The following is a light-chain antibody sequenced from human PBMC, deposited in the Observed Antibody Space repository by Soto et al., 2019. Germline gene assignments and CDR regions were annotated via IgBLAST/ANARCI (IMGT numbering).Light chain of an antibody. V-gene: IGLV2-8*01. CDR1: SSDVGAYDY. CDR3: SSFAGSNNFPYV. Sequence: QSVLTQPPSASGSPGQSVTISCTWTSSDVGAYDYVSWYQQRPGKAPKLMIYEINKRPSGVPDRFSGSKSGNTASLTVSGLQAEDEADYYCSSFAGSNNFPYVFGTGTKVTVL. J-gene: IGLJ1*01. CDR2: EIN.